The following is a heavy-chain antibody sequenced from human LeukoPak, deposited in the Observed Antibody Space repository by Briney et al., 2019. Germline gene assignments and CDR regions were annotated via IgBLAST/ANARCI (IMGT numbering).Heavy chain of an antibody. CDR2: ISSSSHI. V-gene: IGHV3-21*01. CDR3: ARSHYNSGYYFYYGMDV. J-gene: IGHJ6*02. Sequence: GGSLRLSCAASGFTFSTYSMNWVRQAPGKGLEWVSSISSSSHIYYADSVKGRFTISRDNAKNSLYLQMNSLRAEDTAVYYCARSHYNSGYYFYYGMDVWGQGTTVTVSS. D-gene: IGHD2/OR15-2a*01. CDR1: GFTFSTYS.